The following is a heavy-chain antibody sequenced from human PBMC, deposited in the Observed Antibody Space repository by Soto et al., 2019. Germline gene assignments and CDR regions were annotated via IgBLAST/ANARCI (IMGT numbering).Heavy chain of an antibody. V-gene: IGHV3-74*01. CDR2: INSDGSST. Sequence: EVQLVESGGGLVQPGGSLRLSCAASGFTFSSYWIHWVRQAPGKGLVWVSRINSDGSSTTYADSVKGRFTISRDNAKNTLYLQMTSLRAEDTAVYYCARVSREVVPAAIDYWGQGTQVTVSS. CDR3: ARVSREVVPAAIDY. CDR1: GFTFSSYW. J-gene: IGHJ4*02. D-gene: IGHD2-2*01.